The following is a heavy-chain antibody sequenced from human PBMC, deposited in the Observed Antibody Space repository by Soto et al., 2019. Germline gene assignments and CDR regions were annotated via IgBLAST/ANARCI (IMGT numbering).Heavy chain of an antibody. CDR3: RRTDAWQTHYLHHCMDV. CDR1: RYTFNSYD. D-gene: IGHD3-16*01. V-gene: IGHV1-8*02. Sequence: GPSVQVSCKASRYTFNSYDINWVREATVQGLEWIGCVSPNTGNTDYAQKIHGRVTSPRDTSISTAYIELTSPRPEVAAVYHCRRTDAWQTHYLHHCMDVWRKGSRGT. CDR2: VSPNTGNT. J-gene: IGHJ6*04.